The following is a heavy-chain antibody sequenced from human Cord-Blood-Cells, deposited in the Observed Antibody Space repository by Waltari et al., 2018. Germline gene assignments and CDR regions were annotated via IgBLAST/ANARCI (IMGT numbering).Heavy chain of an antibody. CDR3: ARHRDLAWYFDY. J-gene: IGHJ4*02. CDR2: IYYSGST. V-gene: IGHV4-39*01. CDR1: GGSISSSSYY. D-gene: IGHD3-10*01. Sequence: QLQLQESGPGLVKPSETLSLTCTVSGGSISSSSYYWGWIRQPPGKGLEWIGSIYYSGSTHYNPSLKSRVTISVDTSKNQFSLKLSSVTAADTAVYYCARHRDLAWYFDYWGQGTLVTVSS.